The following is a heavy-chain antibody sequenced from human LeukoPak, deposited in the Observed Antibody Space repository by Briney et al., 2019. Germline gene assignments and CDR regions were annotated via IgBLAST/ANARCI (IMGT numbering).Heavy chain of an antibody. CDR2: IIPIFGTA. D-gene: IGHD1-26*01. CDR3: ARGGSYYFDY. V-gene: IGHV1-69*13. J-gene: IGHJ4*02. CDR1: GGTFSSYA. Sequence: ASVKVSCKASGGTFSSYAISWVRQAPGQGLEWMGGIIPIFGTANYAQKFQGRVKITADESTSTAYMELSSLGSEDTAVYYCARGGSYYFDYWGQGTLVTVSS.